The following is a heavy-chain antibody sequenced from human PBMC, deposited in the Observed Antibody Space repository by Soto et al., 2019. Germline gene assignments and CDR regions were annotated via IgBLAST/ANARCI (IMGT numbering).Heavy chain of an antibody. CDR1: GFTFSNAW. CDR2: IKSKTDGGTT. D-gene: IGHD5-18*01. V-gene: IGHV3-15*07. CDR3: TTGEIIQLNLTGFYYYYGMDV. J-gene: IGHJ6*02. Sequence: GGSLRLSCAASGFTFSNAWMNWVRQAPGKGLEWVGRIKSKTDGGTTDYAAPVKGRFTISRDDSKNTLYLQMNSLKTEDTAVYYCTTGEIIQLNLTGFYYYYGMDVWGQGTTVTVSS.